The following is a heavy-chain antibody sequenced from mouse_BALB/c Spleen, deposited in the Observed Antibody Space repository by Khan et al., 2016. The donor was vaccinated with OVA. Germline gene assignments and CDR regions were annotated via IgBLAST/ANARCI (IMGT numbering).Heavy chain of an antibody. J-gene: IGHJ2*01. CDR1: GYSFTGYF. Sequence: EVQLQESGPELVKPGASVKISCKASGYSFTGYFMNWVMQSHGKSLEWIGRINPHIGETFYNQKFKGKATLTADESSSTAHMELRSLASEDSAVYSCARICGSDFDYWGQGTTLTVSS. CDR3: ARICGSDFDY. CDR2: INPHIGET. V-gene: IGHV1-20*02. D-gene: IGHD1-1*01.